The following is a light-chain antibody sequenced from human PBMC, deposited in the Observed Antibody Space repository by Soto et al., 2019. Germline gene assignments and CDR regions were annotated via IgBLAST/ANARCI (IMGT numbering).Light chain of an antibody. CDR1: QSVSSN. Sequence: EIVMTQSPATLSVSPGERATLSCRASQSVSSNLAWYQQKPGQGPRFLIYGASTRAPGIPARFSGSGSGTKFTLTISSLQSEDFAVYYCQQYYNWPWTFGQGTKVDIK. V-gene: IGKV3D-15*01. J-gene: IGKJ1*01. CDR3: QQYYNWPWT. CDR2: GAS.